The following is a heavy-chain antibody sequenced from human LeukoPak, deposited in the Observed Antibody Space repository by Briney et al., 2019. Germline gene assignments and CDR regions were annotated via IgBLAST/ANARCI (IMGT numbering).Heavy chain of an antibody. J-gene: IGHJ3*02. V-gene: IGHV4-4*07. Sequence: SETLSLTCTVSGGSISSYYWGWIRQPAGKGLEWIGRIYTSGSTNYNPSLKSRVTISVDTSKNQFSLKLSSVTAADTAVYYCARPGVGSGRYGAFDIWGQGTMVTVSS. CDR1: GGSISSYY. CDR3: ARPGVGSGRYGAFDI. CDR2: IYTSGST. D-gene: IGHD5-18*01.